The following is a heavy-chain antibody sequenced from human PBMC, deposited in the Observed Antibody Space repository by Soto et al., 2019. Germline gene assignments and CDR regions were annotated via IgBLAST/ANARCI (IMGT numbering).Heavy chain of an antibody. Sequence: GTLSLTCSVSGDSFNSENYYWTCIRQSPGKGLEWIGYAHSSGRTNYNPSLKSRVTISVDTPMNKSSLKLTSVTAADTAVYYCARDIRGYSRALDYWRQGTLVTV. CDR2: AHSSGRT. V-gene: IGHV4-61*01. D-gene: IGHD5-18*01. CDR3: ARDIRGYSRALDY. J-gene: IGHJ4*02. CDR1: GDSFNSENYY.